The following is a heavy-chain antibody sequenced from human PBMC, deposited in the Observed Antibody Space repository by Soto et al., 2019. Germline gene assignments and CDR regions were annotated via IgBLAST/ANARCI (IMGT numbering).Heavy chain of an antibody. CDR3: ARDHGCSCGSCYSPGAFDI. D-gene: IGHD2-15*01. V-gene: IGHV3-33*01. CDR2: IWYDGSNK. J-gene: IGHJ3*02. Sequence: QVQLVESGGGVVQPGRSLRLSCAASGFTFSSYGMHWVRQAPGKGLEWVAVIWYDGSNKYYADSVKGRFTISRDNSKNTLYLQMNSMRADDTDVYYCARDHGCSCGSCYSPGAFDIWGQGTMVTVSS. CDR1: GFTFSSYG.